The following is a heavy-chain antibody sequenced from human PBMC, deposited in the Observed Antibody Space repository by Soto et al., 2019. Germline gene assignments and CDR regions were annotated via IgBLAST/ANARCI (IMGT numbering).Heavy chain of an antibody. J-gene: IGHJ6*02. CDR2: ISAYNGNT. CDR3: ACYPLNCCYYGMDV. CDR1: GYTFTSYG. D-gene: IGHD2-21*01. Sequence: QVQLVQSGAAVKKPGASVKVSCKASGYTFTSYGFSWVRQAPGQGLEWMGWISAYNGNTNYAQKLQGRVTMTTDTTTSTAYMELRSLSSDETAVYYCACYPLNCCYYGMDVWGQGTTVTVSS. V-gene: IGHV1-18*01.